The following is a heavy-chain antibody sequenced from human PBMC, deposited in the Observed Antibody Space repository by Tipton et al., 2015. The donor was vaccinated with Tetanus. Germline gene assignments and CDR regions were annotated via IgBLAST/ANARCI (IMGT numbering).Heavy chain of an antibody. CDR3: ARRGSSWYWYFDL. CDR1: SSYG. V-gene: IGHV4-39*01. J-gene: IGHJ2*01. D-gene: IGHD6-13*01. Sequence: SSYGMHWVRQAPGKGLEWIGSIYFSGRAYYNPSLKSRVTISIHTAKNQLSLRLTSVTAADTAVYYCARRGSSWYWYFDLWGRGNLVTVSS. CDR2: IYFSGRA.